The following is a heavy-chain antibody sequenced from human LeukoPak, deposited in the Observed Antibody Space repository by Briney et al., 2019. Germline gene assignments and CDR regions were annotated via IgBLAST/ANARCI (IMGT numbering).Heavy chain of an antibody. V-gene: IGHV3-30*03. J-gene: IGHJ4*02. CDR2: ISYDGSNK. D-gene: IGHD1-1*01. Sequence: GGSLRLSCAASGFTFSSYGMHWVRQAPGKGLEWVAVISYDGSNKYYADSVKGRFTISRDNSKNTLYLQMNSLRAEDTAVYYCAPSDPWKYWGQGTLVTVSS. CDR1: GFTFSSYG. CDR3: APSDPWKY.